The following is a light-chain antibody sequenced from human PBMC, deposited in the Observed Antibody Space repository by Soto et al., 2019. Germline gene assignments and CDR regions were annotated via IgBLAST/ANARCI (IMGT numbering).Light chain of an antibody. J-gene: IGLJ1*01. CDR2: DVS. V-gene: IGLV2-14*01. Sequence: LTQPASVSGSPGQSITISCTGTSSDVGGYNYVSWYQQHPGKAPKLMIYDVSNRPSGVSNRFSGSKSGNTASLTTSGLQAEDEADYYCSSYKSSSTYVFGTGTKVTV. CDR3: SSYKSSSTYV. CDR1: SSDVGGYNY.